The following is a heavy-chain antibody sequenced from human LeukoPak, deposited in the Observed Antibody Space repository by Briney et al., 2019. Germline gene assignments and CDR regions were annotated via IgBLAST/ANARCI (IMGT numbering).Heavy chain of an antibody. Sequence: PGGSLRLSCTVSGFSFTDVDMNWVRQAPGKGLEWFSHTTLIGITTHYADSVKGRFTISRDNSKSTLYLQMNSLRAEDTAVYYCGKPVTGSIFDYWGRGTLVTVSS. CDR3: GKPVTGSIFDY. CDR2: TTLIGITT. CDR1: GFSFTDVD. V-gene: IGHV3-23*01. D-gene: IGHD6-19*01. J-gene: IGHJ4*02.